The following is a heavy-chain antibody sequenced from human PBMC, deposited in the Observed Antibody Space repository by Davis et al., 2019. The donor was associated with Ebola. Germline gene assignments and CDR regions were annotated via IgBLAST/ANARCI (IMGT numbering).Heavy chain of an antibody. D-gene: IGHD1-26*01. CDR2: INWDSSSR. CDR1: GFTFSSYASSSA. Sequence: SLKISCAASGFTFSSYASSSAMHWVRQVPGKGLEWVSGINWDSSSRVYVDSVKGRFTISRDNAKNSLYLQMNSLRAEDTAVYYCARLGSYSDFDYWGQGTLVIVSS. V-gene: IGHV3-9*01. CDR3: ARLGSYSDFDY. J-gene: IGHJ4*02.